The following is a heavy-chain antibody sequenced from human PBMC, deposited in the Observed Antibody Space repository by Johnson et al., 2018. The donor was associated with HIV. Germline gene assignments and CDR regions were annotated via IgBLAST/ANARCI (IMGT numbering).Heavy chain of an antibody. CDR3: ARGSGSYYSNAFDI. CDR2: INWNGGST. J-gene: IGHJ3*02. CDR1: GFTFNNYG. D-gene: IGHD1-26*01. V-gene: IGHV3-20*04. Sequence: VQLVESGGDLVQPGGSLRLSCAASGFTFNNYGMHWVRQAPGKGLEWVSVINWNGGSTGYADSVKGRFTISRDNAKNSLYLQINSLRAEDTALYCCARGSGSYYSNAFDIWGQGTMVTVSS.